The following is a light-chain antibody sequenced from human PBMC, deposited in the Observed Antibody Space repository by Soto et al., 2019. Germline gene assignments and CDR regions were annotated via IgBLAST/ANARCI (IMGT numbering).Light chain of an antibody. J-gene: IGLJ1*01. CDR2: NNN. CDR3: AAWDDSLNGYV. CDR1: SSNIGTNA. Sequence: QSVLTQPPSGSVTPGQRGTISCSGGSSNIGTNAVNWYQQLPGTAPKLLIYNNNQRPSGVPDRFSGSKSGTSASLAISGLQSEDEADYYCAAWDDSLNGYVFGTGTKVTVL. V-gene: IGLV1-44*01.